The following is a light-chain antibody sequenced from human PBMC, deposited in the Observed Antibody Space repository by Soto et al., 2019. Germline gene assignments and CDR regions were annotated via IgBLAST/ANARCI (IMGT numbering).Light chain of an antibody. Sequence: EIVMTQSPGTQSVSPGERVALSCRASQSVSSNLAWYQQKLGQAPRLLIYRASTRATGVSARFSGSGSGTEFTLTISSVQSEDFAVYYCQQYNIWPPITFGQGTRLEI. CDR2: RAS. V-gene: IGKV3-15*01. CDR3: QQYNIWPPIT. CDR1: QSVSSN. J-gene: IGKJ5*01.